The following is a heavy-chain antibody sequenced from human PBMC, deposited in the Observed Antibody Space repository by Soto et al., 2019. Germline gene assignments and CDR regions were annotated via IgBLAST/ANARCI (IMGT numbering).Heavy chain of an antibody. CDR2: IIPIFGTA. CDR1: GGTFSSYA. J-gene: IGHJ4*02. V-gene: IGHV1-69*13. CDR3: AREGIMPKYSSGWYRASYFDS. D-gene: IGHD6-19*01. Sequence: SVKVSCKASGGTFSSYAISWVRQAPGQGLEWMGGIIPIFGTANYAQKFQGRVTITADESTSTAYMELSSLRSEDTAGYYCAREGIMPKYSSGWYRASYFDSWGQGTLVTVSS.